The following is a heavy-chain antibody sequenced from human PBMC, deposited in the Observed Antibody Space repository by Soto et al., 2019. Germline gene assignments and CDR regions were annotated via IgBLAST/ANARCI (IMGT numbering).Heavy chain of an antibody. D-gene: IGHD6-13*01. J-gene: IGHJ4*02. CDR1: GFNFDNYA. V-gene: IGHV3-23*01. Sequence: GGSLRLSCVASGFNFDNYAMSCVRKAPWKGPEWVSFISVSGDITYYADSVKGRFTISRDNYKNTLYLQMSSLRAEDTAVYYCARGFSAGKGSPPDFWGQGSLVTVSS. CDR2: ISVSGDIT. CDR3: ARGFSAGKGSPPDF.